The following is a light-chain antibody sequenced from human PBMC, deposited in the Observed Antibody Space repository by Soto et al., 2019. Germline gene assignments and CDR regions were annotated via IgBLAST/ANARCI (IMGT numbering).Light chain of an antibody. CDR1: QSINNQ. V-gene: IGKV1-5*01. CDR3: QQYNSYWKM. J-gene: IGKJ1*01. Sequence: DIQMTQSPSTLSASVGDRVTIPCRASQSINNQLAWYQQKPGKAPKLLIFDVSSLEIGVPSRFSGSGSGTEFTLTISSLQPDDFETYYCQQYNSYWKMFGQGTKVDIK. CDR2: DVS.